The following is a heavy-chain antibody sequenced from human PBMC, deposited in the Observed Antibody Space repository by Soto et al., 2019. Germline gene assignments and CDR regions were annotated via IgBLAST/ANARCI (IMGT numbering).Heavy chain of an antibody. V-gene: IGHV4-38-2*01. J-gene: IGHJ6*02. CDR2: IYHSGST. D-gene: IGHD6-13*01. CDR1: GYSISSGYY. CDR3: ARLAPIAAADGMDV. Sequence: LSLTCAASGYSISSGYYWGWIRQSPGKGLEWIGSIYHSGSTYYNPSLKSRVIISVDTSKNQFSLKLSSVTAADTAVYYCARLAPIAAADGMDVWGQGTTVTVSS.